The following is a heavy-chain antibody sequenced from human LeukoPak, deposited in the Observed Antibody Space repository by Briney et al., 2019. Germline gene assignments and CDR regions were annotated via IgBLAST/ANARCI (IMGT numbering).Heavy chain of an antibody. D-gene: IGHD3-22*01. CDR1: GGSISSGDYY. CDR3: AREGKSGYYDSSGYYYLTVFDY. V-gene: IGHV4-30-4*08. CDR2: IYYSGST. Sequence: SETLSLTCTVSGGSISSGDYYWSWIRQPPGKGLEWIGYIYYSGSTYYNPSLKSRVTISVDTSKNQFSLKLSSVTAADTAVYYCAREGKSGYYDSSGYYYLTVFDYWPGNPGHRLL. J-gene: IGHJ4*02.